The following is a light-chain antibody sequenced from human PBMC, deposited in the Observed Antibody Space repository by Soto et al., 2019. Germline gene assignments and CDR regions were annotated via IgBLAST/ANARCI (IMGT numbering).Light chain of an antibody. CDR3: SSYASSSSPYVV. Sequence: QSALTRPASVSGSPGQSITISCTGTSSDVGGYHYVSWYQQHPGMAPKLMIYAVSNRPSGVSNRFSGSKSGNTASLTISGLQAEDEVHYYCSSYASSSSPYVVFGGGTKLTVL. CDR1: SSDVGGYHY. V-gene: IGLV2-14*01. J-gene: IGLJ2*01. CDR2: AVS.